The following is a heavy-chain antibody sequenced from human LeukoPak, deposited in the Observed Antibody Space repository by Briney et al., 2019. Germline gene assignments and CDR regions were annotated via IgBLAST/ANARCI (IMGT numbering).Heavy chain of an antibody. D-gene: IGHD3-9*01. J-gene: IGHJ5*02. V-gene: IGHV4-39*02. CDR3: ARSLIRYFDFANWFDP. Sequence: PSETLSLTCTVSGGSISSSSYYWGWIRQPPGKGLEWIGRMYYSGSTYYNPSLKSRVTISVDTSKNHFSLKLSSVTAADTAVYYCARSLIRYFDFANWFDPWGQGTLVTVSS. CDR2: MYYSGST. CDR1: GGSISSSSYY.